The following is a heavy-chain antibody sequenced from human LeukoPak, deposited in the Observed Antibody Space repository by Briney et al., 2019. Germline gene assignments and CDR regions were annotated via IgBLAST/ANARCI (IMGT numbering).Heavy chain of an antibody. D-gene: IGHD3-3*01. J-gene: IGHJ5*02. CDR2: IYYSGST. CDR3: ARYSDAYAGARCFDH. CDR1: GGSISSYY. V-gene: IGHV4-59*01. Sequence: PSETLSLTCPVCGGSISSYYWSWIRQPPWKELEWIGYIYYSGSTNYNPSLKSRVTISVDTSKNQFSLILNSVTAADTAVYYCARYSDAYAGARCFDHWGQGTLVTVSS.